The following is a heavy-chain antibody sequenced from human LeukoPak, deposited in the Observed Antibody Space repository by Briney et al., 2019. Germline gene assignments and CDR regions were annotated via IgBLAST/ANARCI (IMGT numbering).Heavy chain of an antibody. Sequence: SQTLSLTCAISGDSVSSNSAAWNWIRQSPSRGLEWLGRTYYRSKWYNDYAVSVKSRITINPDTSKNQFSLQLNSVTPEDTAVYYCARAPRSIVATISGDAFDIWGQGTMVTVSS. CDR1: GDSVSSNSAA. V-gene: IGHV6-1*01. D-gene: IGHD5-12*01. CDR2: TYYRSKWYN. J-gene: IGHJ3*02. CDR3: ARAPRSIVATISGDAFDI.